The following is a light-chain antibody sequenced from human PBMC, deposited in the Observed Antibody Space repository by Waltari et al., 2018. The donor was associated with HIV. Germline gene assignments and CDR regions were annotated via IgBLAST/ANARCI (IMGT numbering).Light chain of an antibody. V-gene: IGKV2-28*01. CDR1: QIILSNGYKY. Sequence: LVLTPSPLSLSVTPGEPASISCTSSQIILSNGYKYLGWYMQKPGQYPKRLIYLGSTRASGVPDRFSGTGSGTEYTLKINRVEVEDVGVYYCRQARHSPALTFGGGTKVEIK. J-gene: IGKJ4*01. CDR2: LGS. CDR3: RQARHSPALT.